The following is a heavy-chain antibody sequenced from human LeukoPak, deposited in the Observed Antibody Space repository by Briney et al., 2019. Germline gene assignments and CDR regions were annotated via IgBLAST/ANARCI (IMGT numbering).Heavy chain of an antibody. CDR3: VTGFTTMAVDYFDY. V-gene: IGHV4-39*07. D-gene: IGHD5-18*01. CDR1: GGSISSSNYY. Sequence: SETLSLTCTVSGGSISSSNYYWGWIRQPPGKGLEWIASINYSGSTYYNPSLKSRVTISLDTSKNLFSLKLSSVTAADTAVYYCVTGFTTMAVDYFDYWGQGTLVTVSP. J-gene: IGHJ4*02. CDR2: INYSGST.